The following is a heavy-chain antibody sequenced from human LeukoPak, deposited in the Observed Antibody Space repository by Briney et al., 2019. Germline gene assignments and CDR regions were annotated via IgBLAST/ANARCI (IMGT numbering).Heavy chain of an antibody. CDR3: SRHVPSYYYMDV. CDR1: GGYITSHY. J-gene: IGHJ6*03. Sequence: SETLSLTCTVSGGYITSHYWSWIRQPPGKGLEWIGYIYSSGTTNYNPSLKSRVTISVDTSKNQFSLKLSSVTAADTAVYYCSRHVPSYYYMDVWGKGTTVTVSS. V-gene: IGHV4-59*08. D-gene: IGHD3-10*02. CDR2: IYSSGTT.